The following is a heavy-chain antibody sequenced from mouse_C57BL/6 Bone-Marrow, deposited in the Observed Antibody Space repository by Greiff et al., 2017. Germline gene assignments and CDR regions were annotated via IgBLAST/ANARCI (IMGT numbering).Heavy chain of an antibody. CDR1: GFNIKDDY. CDR2: IDPENGDT. V-gene: IGHV14-4*01. Sequence: EVQLQQSGAELVRPGASVKLSCTASGFNIKDDYMHWVKQRPEQGLEWIGWIDPENGDTEYASKFQGKATITADTSSNTAYLQLSSLTSEDTAVYYCTTQVLLLRSYYFDYWGQGTTLTVSS. J-gene: IGHJ2*01. CDR3: TTQVLLLRSYYFDY. D-gene: IGHD1-1*01.